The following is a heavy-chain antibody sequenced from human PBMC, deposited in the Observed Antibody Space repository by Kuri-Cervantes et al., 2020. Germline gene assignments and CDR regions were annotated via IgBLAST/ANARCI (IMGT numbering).Heavy chain of an antibody. CDR2: IYYSGST. D-gene: IGHD2-15*01. Sequence: GSLRLSCSVSGGSISSSSYYWAWIRQPPGKGLEWIGSIYYSGSTYYNPSLKSRVTVSVDKSKNQFSLKLSSVTAADTAVYYCARDGRGGGFYTSCGIDPWGQGTLVNVSS. J-gene: IGHJ5*02. V-gene: IGHV4-39*07. CDR3: ARDGRGGGFYTSCGIDP. CDR1: GGSISSSSYY.